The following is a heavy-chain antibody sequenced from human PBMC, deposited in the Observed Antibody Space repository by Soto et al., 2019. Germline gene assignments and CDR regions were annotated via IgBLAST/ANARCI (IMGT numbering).Heavy chain of an antibody. CDR3: VKTGGFDY. J-gene: IGHJ4*02. V-gene: IGHV3-74*01. Sequence: VGSLRLSCVASVFTFSKYWMHWVRQSPGKWLVWLSRITSDGRSTSYADSVKGRFTISRDNANNTVFLQMNSLRAEDTAVYYCVKTGGFDYWGQGAVVTVSS. D-gene: IGHD3-16*01. CDR1: VFTFSKYW. CDR2: ITSDGRST.